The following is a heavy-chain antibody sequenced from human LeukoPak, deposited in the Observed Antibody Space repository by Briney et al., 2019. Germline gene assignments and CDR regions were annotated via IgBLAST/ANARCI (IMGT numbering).Heavy chain of an antibody. Sequence: PSETLSLTCAVYGESLNSYYWSWGRQPPGEGLGWIGEIYESGTTKYNPSLKSRVAISMVPAKQQFSLRLSSVTAADTAVYYCARGAWATRLASWGLGTPVIVSS. CDR3: ARGAWATRLAS. D-gene: IGHD2-15*01. CDR2: IYESGTT. CDR1: GESLNSYY. V-gene: IGHV4-34*01. J-gene: IGHJ4*02.